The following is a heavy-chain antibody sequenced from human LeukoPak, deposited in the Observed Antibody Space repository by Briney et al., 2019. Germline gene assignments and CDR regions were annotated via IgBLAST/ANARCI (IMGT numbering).Heavy chain of an antibody. CDR3: ARANPLYCSSTTCLFDY. J-gene: IGHJ4*02. CDR2: ANPNSGDT. V-gene: IGHV1-2*02. CDR1: GYTFTGYY. Sequence: SVKVSCMASGYTFTGYYMHWLRLAPGQGLEWIGWANPNSGDTNYAQKFQGRVTMARDTSISTAHMELSRLRSDDTAVYYCARANPLYCSSTTCLFDYWGQGTLVTVSS. D-gene: IGHD2-2*01.